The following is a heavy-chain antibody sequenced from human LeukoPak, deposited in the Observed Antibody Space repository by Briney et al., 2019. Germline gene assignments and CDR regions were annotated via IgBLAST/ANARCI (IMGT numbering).Heavy chain of an antibody. CDR1: GFTFSSYA. D-gene: IGHD3-22*01. V-gene: IGHV3-30-3*01. CDR2: ISYDGSNK. J-gene: IGHJ4*02. CDR3: ARLSDSSGTPRSDY. Sequence: GRSLRLSCAASGFTFSSYAMHWVRQAPGKGLEWVAVISYDGSNKYYADSVKGRFTISRDNAKNSLHLQMNSLRAEDTAVYYCARLSDSSGTPRSDYWGQGTLVTVSS.